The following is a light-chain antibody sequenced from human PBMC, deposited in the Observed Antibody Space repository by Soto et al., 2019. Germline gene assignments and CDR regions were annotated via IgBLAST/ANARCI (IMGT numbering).Light chain of an antibody. Sequence: DIPMTQSPSTLSASVGDRVTITGRASQSVDTCLAWYQQKPGKAPHLLIYKASSLDTGVPARFSGSGSVTEFTLDISSLQPDAFETYYCQQFYRDPWTFGQGTKVEIK. CDR1: QSVDTC. J-gene: IGKJ1*01. CDR3: QQFYRDPWT. V-gene: IGKV1-5*03. CDR2: KAS.